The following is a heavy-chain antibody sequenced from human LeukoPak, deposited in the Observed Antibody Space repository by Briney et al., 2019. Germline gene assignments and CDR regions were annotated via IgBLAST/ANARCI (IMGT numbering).Heavy chain of an antibody. J-gene: IGHJ4*02. Sequence: PSETLSLTCTVSGGSISSGGYYWNWIRLHPGKGLEWIGYIYHSGSTYYNPSLKSRVTISVDTSKDQFSLKLSSVTAADTAVYYCAREGSKYFDYWGQGTLVTVSS. D-gene: IGHD2-15*01. V-gene: IGHV4-31*03. CDR2: IYHSGST. CDR3: AREGSKYFDY. CDR1: GGSISSGGYY.